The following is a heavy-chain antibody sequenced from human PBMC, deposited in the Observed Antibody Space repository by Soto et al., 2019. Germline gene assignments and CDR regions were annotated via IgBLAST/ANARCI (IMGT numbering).Heavy chain of an antibody. CDR3: EKGESSAVAGNCYFDY. V-gene: IGHV3-9*01. J-gene: IGHJ4*02. CDR2: ISWDSGSI. CDR1: GFTFDDYA. Sequence: EVQLVESGGGLVQPGRSLRVSCAASGFTFDDYAMHWVRQAPGKGLEWVSGISWDSGSIGYADSVKGRFTISRDNAKNSLYQEMNRLRAEDSALYYCEKGESSAVAGNCYFDYWGQGTLVTVSS. D-gene: IGHD6-19*01.